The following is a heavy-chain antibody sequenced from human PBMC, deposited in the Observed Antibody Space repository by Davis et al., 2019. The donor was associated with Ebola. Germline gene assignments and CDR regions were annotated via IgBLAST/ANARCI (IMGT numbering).Heavy chain of an antibody. D-gene: IGHD1-26*01. CDR2: ISGGAGNS. Sequence: GGSLRLSCAASGFTFSSYWMSWVRQAPGRGLEWVSAISGGAGNSYYADSVKGRFTISRDNAKNTLYLQLNSLRPEDTAVYYCARDTSGTTLADYWGQGTLVTVSS. CDR1: GFTFSSYW. V-gene: IGHV3-23*01. CDR3: ARDTSGTTLADY. J-gene: IGHJ4*02.